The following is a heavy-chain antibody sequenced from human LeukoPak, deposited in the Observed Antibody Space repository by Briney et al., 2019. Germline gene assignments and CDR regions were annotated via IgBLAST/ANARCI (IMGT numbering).Heavy chain of an antibody. Sequence: GGSLRLSCAASGFTLSAYEMNWVRQAPGKGLEWVSYISSPSIHYADSVKGRFTISRDNAKNSLYLQMNSLRAEDTAVYYCASRRVAVPSSRAFDYWGQGTLVTVPS. CDR1: GFTLSAYE. D-gene: IGHD6-19*01. J-gene: IGHJ4*02. CDR2: ISSPSI. CDR3: ASRRVAVPSSRAFDY. V-gene: IGHV3-48*03.